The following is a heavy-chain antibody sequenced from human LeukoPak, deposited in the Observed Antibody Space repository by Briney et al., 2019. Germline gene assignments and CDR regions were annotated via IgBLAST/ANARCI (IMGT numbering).Heavy chain of an antibody. V-gene: IGHV1-2*02. CDR3: ARLGGESIAVAGRDY. D-gene: IGHD6-19*01. Sequence: GASVKVSCKASGYTFTGYYMHWVRQAPGQGLEWMGWINPNSGGTNYAQKFQGRVTMTRDTSISTAYMELSRLRSDDTAVYYCARLGGESIAVAGRDYWGQGTPVTVSS. CDR2: INPNSGGT. J-gene: IGHJ4*02. CDR1: GYTFTGYY.